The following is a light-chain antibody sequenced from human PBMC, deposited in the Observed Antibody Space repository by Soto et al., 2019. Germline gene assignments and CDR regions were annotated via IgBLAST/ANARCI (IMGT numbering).Light chain of an antibody. V-gene: IGKV4-1*01. CDR1: QSVLYSSNNKNY. J-gene: IGKJ3*01. CDR2: WAS. Sequence: IVMSQTQDSLAVSLGERATINCKSSQSVLYSSNNKNYLAWYQQKPGQPPMLLIYWASTRESGVPDRFSGSGSGTDFTLTISSLQAEDVAVYYCQQYYSTPLTFGPGTKVDIK. CDR3: QQYYSTPLT.